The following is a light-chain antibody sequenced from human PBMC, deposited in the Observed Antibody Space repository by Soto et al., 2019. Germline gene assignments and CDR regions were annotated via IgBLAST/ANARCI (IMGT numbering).Light chain of an antibody. CDR2: LEGSGSY. CDR1: SGHSSYI. CDR3: ETWDRNTRV. Sequence: QLVLTQSSSPSASLGSSVKLTCTLSSGHSSYIIAWHQQQPGKAPRYLMKLEGSGSYNKGSGVPDRFSGSSSGADRYLTISNLQFEDEADYYCETWDRNTRVFGGGTKLTVL. V-gene: IGLV4-60*02. J-gene: IGLJ3*02.